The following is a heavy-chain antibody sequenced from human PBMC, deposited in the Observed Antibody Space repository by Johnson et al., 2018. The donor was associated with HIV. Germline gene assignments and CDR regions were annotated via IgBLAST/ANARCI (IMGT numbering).Heavy chain of an antibody. D-gene: IGHD3-10*01. CDR3: AKDRDYYGAGLI. CDR2: IRYDGSNK. CDR1: GFTFSSYG. Sequence: QMQLVESGGGVVQPGGSLRLSCAASGFTFSSYGMHWVRQAPGKGLEWVAFIRYDGSNKYYADSVKGRFTISRDNSKNTLYLQLNSLGAEDTAVYYCAKDRDYYGAGLIWGQGTMVTVSS. V-gene: IGHV3-30*02. J-gene: IGHJ3*02.